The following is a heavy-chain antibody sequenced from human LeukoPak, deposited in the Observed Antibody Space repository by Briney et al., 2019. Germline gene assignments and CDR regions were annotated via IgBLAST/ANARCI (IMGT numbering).Heavy chain of an antibody. J-gene: IGHJ6*02. CDR2: ISHDGGNN. Sequence: GGSLRLSCVASEFSFSSYAMHWVRQAPGKGLEWVAAISHDGGNNYYSDSVKGRFTISRDNAKNTLYLQMNSLRAEDTAVYYCAKATYYYDNSGYYPYYYGMDVWGQGTTVTVSS. D-gene: IGHD3-22*01. CDR1: EFSFSSYA. V-gene: IGHV3-30-3*01. CDR3: AKATYYYDNSGYYPYYYGMDV.